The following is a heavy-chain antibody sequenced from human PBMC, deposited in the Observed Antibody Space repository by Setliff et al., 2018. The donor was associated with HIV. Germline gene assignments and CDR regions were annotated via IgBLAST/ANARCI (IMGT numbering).Heavy chain of an antibody. CDR1: GGTFNIFG. CDR3: ARGATITYYFDY. D-gene: IGHD5-12*01. V-gene: IGHV1-69*13. J-gene: IGHJ4*02. Sequence: SVKVSCKTTGGTFNIFGVSWVRQAPGQGLEWMGGIIPIYGTPIYAQKFQGRVTITADESTSTAYMELSSLRSEDTAVYYCARGATITYYFDYWGQGTLVTVSS. CDR2: IIPIYGTP.